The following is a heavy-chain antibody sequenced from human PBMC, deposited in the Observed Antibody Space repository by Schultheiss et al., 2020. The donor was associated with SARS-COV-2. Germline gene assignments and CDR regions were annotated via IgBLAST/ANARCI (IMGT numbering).Heavy chain of an antibody. J-gene: IGHJ6*02. V-gene: IGHV1-18*04. CDR2: ISAYNGNT. D-gene: IGHD4-11*01. Sequence: ASVKVSCKASGYTFTGYYRHWVRQAPGQGLEWMGWISAYNGNTNYAKKLQGRVTMTTDTSTSTAYMWRRSVRSDDTAVYYCARDLSHSNTQLRGRGGMDVLIQWATVTVSS. CDR3: ARDLSHSNTQLRGRGGMDV. CDR1: GYTFTGYY.